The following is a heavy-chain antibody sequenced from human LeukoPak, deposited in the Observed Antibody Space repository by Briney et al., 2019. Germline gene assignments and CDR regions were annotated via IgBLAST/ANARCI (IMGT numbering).Heavy chain of an antibody. D-gene: IGHD5-12*01. J-gene: IGHJ6*02. V-gene: IGHV1-2*04. CDR3: ARDGVDIVATITWGYYYGMDV. CDR1: GYTFTGYY. CDR2: INPNSGGT. Sequence: ASVKVSCKASGYTFTGYYMHWERQAPGQGLEWMGWINPNSGGTNYAQKFQGWVTMTRDTSISTAYMELSRLRSDDTAVYYCARDGVDIVATITWGYYYGMDVWGQGTTVTVSS.